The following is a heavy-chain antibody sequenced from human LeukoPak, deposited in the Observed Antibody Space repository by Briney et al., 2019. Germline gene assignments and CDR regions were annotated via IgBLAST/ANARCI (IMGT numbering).Heavy chain of an antibody. J-gene: IGHJ4*02. D-gene: IGHD4-23*01. CDR1: GYTFTSYY. Sequence: GASVKVSCKASGYTFTSYYMHWVRQAPGQGLERMGIINPSGGSTSYAQKFQGRVTMTRDTSTSTVYMELSSLRSEDTAVYYCARAPAGGGNGKYFDYWGQGTLVTVSS. CDR2: INPSGGST. V-gene: IGHV1-46*01. CDR3: ARAPAGGGNGKYFDY.